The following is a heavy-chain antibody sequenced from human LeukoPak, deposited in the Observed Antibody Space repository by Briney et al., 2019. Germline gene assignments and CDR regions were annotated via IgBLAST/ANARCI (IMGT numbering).Heavy chain of an antibody. Sequence: ASVKVSCKASGYTVTSYYMHWVRQAPGQGLEWMGWINPNSGDTNYAQKFQGRVTMTRDTSITTAYLELSSLRSDDTAVYYCAGGDDYGGNSIFYWGEGTLVTVSS. V-gene: IGHV1-2*02. CDR3: AGGDDYGGNSIFY. CDR1: GYTVTSYY. D-gene: IGHD4-23*01. J-gene: IGHJ4*02. CDR2: INPNSGDT.